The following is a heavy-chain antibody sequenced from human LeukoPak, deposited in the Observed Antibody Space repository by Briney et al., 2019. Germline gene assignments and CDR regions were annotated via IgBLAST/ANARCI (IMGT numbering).Heavy chain of an antibody. CDR2: IYPGDSTT. V-gene: IGHV5-51*01. D-gene: IGHD1-1*01. CDR3: ATSTTGYAFDF. J-gene: IGHJ3*01. CDR1: GYSFTTYW. Sequence: GESLKISCKGSGYSFTTYWIGWVRQMPEKGLEWIGIIYPGDSTTRYRPSFQGQVTISADKSVGTTYLQWSSLKASDTAMYCCATSTTGYAFDFWGQGTMLYVSS.